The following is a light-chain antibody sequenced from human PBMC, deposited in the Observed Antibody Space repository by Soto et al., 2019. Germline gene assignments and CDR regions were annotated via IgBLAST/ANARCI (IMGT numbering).Light chain of an antibody. J-gene: IGKJ1*01. CDR1: QSVSGSY. V-gene: IGKV3-20*01. CDR3: HQYGSSPPT. Sequence: EIVLTQSPGTLSLSPGERGTLSCRASQSVSGSYLAWYQQKPGQAPRLLIYDASNRATGIPDGFTGSGSGTDFTLTISRLEPEDFAVYYCHQYGSSPPTFGQGTKVDIK. CDR2: DAS.